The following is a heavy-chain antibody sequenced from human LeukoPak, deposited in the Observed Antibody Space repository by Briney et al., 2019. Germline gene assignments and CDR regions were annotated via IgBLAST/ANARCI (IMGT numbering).Heavy chain of an antibody. Sequence: SETLSLTCSVSGGSISSYYWSWIRQPPGKGLEWIGYIYYSGSTNYNPSPKSRVTISVDTSKNQFSLKLSSVTAADTAVYYCARRSHGDWFYFDLWGRGTLVTVSS. CDR3: ARRSHGDWFYFDL. CDR1: GGSISSYY. CDR2: IYYSGST. J-gene: IGHJ2*01. D-gene: IGHD3/OR15-3a*01. V-gene: IGHV4-59*01.